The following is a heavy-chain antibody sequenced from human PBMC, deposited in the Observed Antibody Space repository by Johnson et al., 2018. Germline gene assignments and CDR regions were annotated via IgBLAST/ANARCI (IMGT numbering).Heavy chain of an antibody. CDR3: AREVEMAITSRGAFDI. CDR2: IIPIFGTA. J-gene: IGHJ3*02. CDR1: GGTFSSYA. D-gene: IGHD5-24*01. Sequence: VQLVQSGAEVKKPGSSVKVSCKASGGTFSSYAISWVRQAPGQGIEWMGGIIPIFGTANYAQKFQGRVTITADESTSTADMELSSLRSEDTAVYYCAREVEMAITSRGAFDIWGQGTMVTVSS. V-gene: IGHV1-69*12.